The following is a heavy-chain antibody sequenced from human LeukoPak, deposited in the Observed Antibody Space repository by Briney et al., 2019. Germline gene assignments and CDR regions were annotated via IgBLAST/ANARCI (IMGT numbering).Heavy chain of an antibody. Sequence: GGSLRLSCAASGFTFSNYGMSWVRQAPGRGLEWVSAITIRGDATYYADSVKGRFTVSRDNSRSSVYLQMNGLRAEDTAVYYCAKLPHYDFWSGDPSYEMDVWGQGTTVTVSS. J-gene: IGHJ6*02. CDR1: GFTFSNYG. D-gene: IGHD3-3*01. V-gene: IGHV3-23*01. CDR3: AKLPHYDFWSGDPSYEMDV. CDR2: ITIRGDAT.